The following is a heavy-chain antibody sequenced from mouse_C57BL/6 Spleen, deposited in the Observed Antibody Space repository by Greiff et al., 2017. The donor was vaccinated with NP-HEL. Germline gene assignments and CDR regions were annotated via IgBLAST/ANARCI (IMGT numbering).Heavy chain of an antibody. J-gene: IGHJ4*01. Sequence: VQLQQSGPELVKPGASVKISCKASGYSFTSYYIHWVKQRPGQGLEWIGWIYPGSGNTKYNEKFKGKATLPADTSSSTAYMQLSSLTSEDSAVYYCAREGNYCAMDYWGQGTSVTVSS. CDR1: GYSFTSYY. CDR3: AREGNYCAMDY. V-gene: IGHV1-66*01. CDR2: IYPGSGNT. D-gene: IGHD2-1*01.